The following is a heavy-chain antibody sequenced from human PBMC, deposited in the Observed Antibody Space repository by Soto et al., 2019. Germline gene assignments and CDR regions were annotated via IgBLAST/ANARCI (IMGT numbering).Heavy chain of an antibody. V-gene: IGHV3-23*01. CDR3: ARDREPDGIWTFDS. Sequence: EVLLLESGGDVVQPGGSLRLSCAASGFTLGKYTMGWVRQAPGKGLEWVAESYSTGGTEYPDSVKGRFTISRDNSKNTLFLQMNSLGVEDTALYYCARDREPDGIWTFDSWGQGTLVTVSS. CDR2: SYSTGGT. J-gene: IGHJ4*02. D-gene: IGHD3-9*01. CDR1: GFTLGKYT.